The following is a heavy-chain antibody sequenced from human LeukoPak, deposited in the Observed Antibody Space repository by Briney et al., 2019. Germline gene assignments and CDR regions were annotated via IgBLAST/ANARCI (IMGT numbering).Heavy chain of an antibody. CDR2: INPNSGGT. CDR1: GYTFTGYY. D-gene: IGHD3-3*01. CDR3: ARGPPITIFGVVTPRGGDYYYMDV. Sequence: GASVKVSCKASGYTFTGYYMHWARQAPGQGLEWMGWINPNSGGTNYAQKFQGRVTMTRDTSISTAYMELSRLRSDDTAVYYCARGPPITIFGVVTPRGGDYYYMDVWGKGTTVTVSS. V-gene: IGHV1-2*02. J-gene: IGHJ6*03.